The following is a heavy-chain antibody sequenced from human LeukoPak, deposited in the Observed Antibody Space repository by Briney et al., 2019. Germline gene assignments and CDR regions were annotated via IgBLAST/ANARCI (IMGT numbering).Heavy chain of an antibody. J-gene: IGHJ6*03. CDR2: IYYSGST. D-gene: IGHD1-26*01. V-gene: IGHV4-59*01. CDR3: AREVPSYSGSDYPYYYYYMDV. Sequence: SETLSLTCTVSGGSISSYYWSWIRQPPGKGLEWIGYIYYSGSTNYNPSLKSRVTISVDTSKNQFSLKLSSVTAADTAVYYCAREVPSYSGSDYPYYYYYMDVWGKGTTVTVSS. CDR1: GGSISSYY.